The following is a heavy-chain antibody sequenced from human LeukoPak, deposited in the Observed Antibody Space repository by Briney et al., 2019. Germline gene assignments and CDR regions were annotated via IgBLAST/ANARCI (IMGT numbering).Heavy chain of an antibody. J-gene: IGHJ4*02. V-gene: IGHV3-21*01. D-gene: IGHD4-17*01. CDR3: ARDSPGVTTNY. CDR2: ISSSSSYI. CDR1: GFTFRNYG. Sequence: GGTLRLSCAASGFTFRNYGLTWVRQAPGKGLEWVSSISSSSSYIYYADSVKGRFTISRDNAKNSLYLQMNSLRAEDTAVYYCARDSPGVTTNYWGQGTLVTVSS.